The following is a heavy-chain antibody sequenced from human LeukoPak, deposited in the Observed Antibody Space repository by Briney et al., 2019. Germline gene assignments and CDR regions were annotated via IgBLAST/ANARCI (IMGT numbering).Heavy chain of an antibody. CDR2: VSNSGYT. CDR1: GGSFSSYY. Sequence: SETLSLTCSVSGGSFSSYYWSWIRQSPGKGLEWIGHVSNSGYTNYNPSLKSRVTISVDTSKNQFSLKLSSVTAADTAVYYCAREARTIFGVVGNNQNYMDVWGKGTTVTVSS. J-gene: IGHJ6*03. D-gene: IGHD3-3*01. CDR3: AREARTIFGVVGNNQNYMDV. V-gene: IGHV4-4*08.